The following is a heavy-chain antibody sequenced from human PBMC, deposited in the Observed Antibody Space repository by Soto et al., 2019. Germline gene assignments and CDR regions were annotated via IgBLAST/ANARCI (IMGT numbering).Heavy chain of an antibody. J-gene: IGHJ6*02. CDR1: GGTLSNYA. CDR2: IIPIFNTA. D-gene: IGHD1-1*01. V-gene: IGHV1-69*06. CDR3: ARVRPTDDVGKYNNGMDV. Sequence: QVQLVQSAAEVKKPGSSVKVSCKASGGTLSNYAFTWVRQAPGQGLEWMGGIIPIFNTANYAQKFQGRVTFTSAKTTSTADMEVNSMRPGDTAVYYCARVRPTDDVGKYNNGMDVWGQGTTVTVSS.